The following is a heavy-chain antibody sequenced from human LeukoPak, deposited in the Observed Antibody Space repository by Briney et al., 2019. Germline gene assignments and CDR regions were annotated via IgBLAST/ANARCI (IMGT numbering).Heavy chain of an antibody. J-gene: IGHJ4*02. Sequence: GGSPRLSPAPSRFSLSTYWIHSVRHAPRKRVVWVSRINPDGGTTYYADSVKGRITISRNNAKNTLYLQMNSLRAEDTAVYYCVRGVADSYGQFDNWGQGTLVTVSS. D-gene: IGHD3-10*01. CDR2: INPDGGTT. V-gene: IGHV3-74*01. CDR1: RFSLSTYW. CDR3: VRGVADSYGQFDN.